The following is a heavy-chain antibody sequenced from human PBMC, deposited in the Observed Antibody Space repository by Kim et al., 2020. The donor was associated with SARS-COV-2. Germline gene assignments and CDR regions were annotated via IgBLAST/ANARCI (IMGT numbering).Heavy chain of an antibody. CDR2: ISYDGSNK. Sequence: GGSLRLSCAASGFTFSSYGMHWVRQAPGKGLEWVAVISYDGSNKYYADSVKGRFTISRDNSKNTLYLQMNSLRAEDTAVYYCARDHRGYCSGGSCPLDY. D-gene: IGHD2-15*01. CDR1: GFTFSSYG. CDR3: ARDHRGYCSGGSCPLDY. V-gene: IGHV3-33*05. J-gene: IGHJ4*01.